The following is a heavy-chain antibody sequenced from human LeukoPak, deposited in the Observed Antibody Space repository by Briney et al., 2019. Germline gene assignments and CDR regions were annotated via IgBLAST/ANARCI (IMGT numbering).Heavy chain of an antibody. Sequence: SQTLSLTCAISGDSVSVKSDVWNWIRQSPSRGLEWLGKTYYRSKWINDYATSVKSRIIISPDTSKNQFSLHLNSVTPEDTAVYYCARDADWAYDAFDIWGQGTVVTVSP. D-gene: IGHD3-9*01. J-gene: IGHJ3*02. CDR2: TYYRSKWIN. CDR3: ARDADWAYDAFDI. V-gene: IGHV6-1*01. CDR1: GDSVSVKSDV.